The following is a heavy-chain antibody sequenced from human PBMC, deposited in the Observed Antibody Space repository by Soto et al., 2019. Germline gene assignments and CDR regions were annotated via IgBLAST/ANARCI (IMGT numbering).Heavy chain of an antibody. D-gene: IGHD3-22*01. CDR1: GWSFSGYH. CDR3: AREGGDSSCYYYVPQMIYYYYGMDF. Sequence: QVQLQQCGAGLLKFSETLSLTCAVYGWSFSGYHWSWVRQPPGEGLYWIGEINHSGSTNYNPSLKSQVTISVDTSKNQFALKLSSVTAADTAVYYCAREGGDSSCYYYVPQMIYYYYGMDFWGQGTTVTVSS. V-gene: IGHV4-34*01. J-gene: IGHJ6*02. CDR2: INHSGST.